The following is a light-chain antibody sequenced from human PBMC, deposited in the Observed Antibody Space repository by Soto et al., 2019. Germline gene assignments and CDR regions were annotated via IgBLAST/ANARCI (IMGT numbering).Light chain of an antibody. CDR3: SSWDVSLNGVV. Sequence: QAVVTQSPSASGTPGQTGTISCSGSSSNIGSSFVNWYQHVPGTAPKLVIYRDNERLSGLPDRFSASKSVTSASLVISGLQSEDEADYYCSSWDVSLNGVVFGGGTKLTVL. CDR1: SSNIGSSF. CDR2: RDN. V-gene: IGLV1-44*01. J-gene: IGLJ2*01.